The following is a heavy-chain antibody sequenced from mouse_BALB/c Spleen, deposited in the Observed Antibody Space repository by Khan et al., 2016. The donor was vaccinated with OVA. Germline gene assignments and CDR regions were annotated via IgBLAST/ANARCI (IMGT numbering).Heavy chain of an antibody. Sequence: QVQLKQSGPGLVQPSQSLSITCTVSGFSLTSYGVHWVRQSPGKGLEWLGVIWRGGSTDYNAAFMSRLSITKDNSKSQVFFKMNSLQADDTAIYYCAKNRGKYGNYDYYAMDYWGQGTSVTVSS. CDR3: AKNRGKYGNYDYYAMDY. CDR2: IWRGGST. CDR1: GFSLTSYG. J-gene: IGHJ4*01. D-gene: IGHD2-1*01. V-gene: IGHV2-5*01.